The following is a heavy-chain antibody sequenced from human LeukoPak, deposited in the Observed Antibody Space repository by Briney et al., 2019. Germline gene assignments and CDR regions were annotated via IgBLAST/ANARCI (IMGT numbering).Heavy chain of an antibody. CDR2: ISGSGGST. D-gene: IGHD2-2*01. Sequence: GGSLRLSCAASGFTFSSYAMSWVRQAPGKGLEWVSAISGSGGSTYYADSVKGRFTISRDNSKNTLYLQMNSLRAEDTAVYYCAKSHRCSSTSCYGTLDYWGQGTLVTVSS. V-gene: IGHV3-23*01. J-gene: IGHJ4*02. CDR3: AKSHRCSSTSCYGTLDY. CDR1: GFTFSSYA.